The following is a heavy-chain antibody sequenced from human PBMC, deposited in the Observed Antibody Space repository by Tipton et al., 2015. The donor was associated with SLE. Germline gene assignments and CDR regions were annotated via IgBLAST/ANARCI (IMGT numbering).Heavy chain of an antibody. CDR1: GGSITSDDYF. V-gene: IGHV4-61*08. Sequence: TLSLTCTVSGGSITSDDYFWSWIRQPPGKGLEWIGYIYYSGSTIYNPSLKSRATMSIDASKNQFSLTLNSVTAADTAVYYCARGGNFDSSGFFLYWGPGTLVTVSS. D-gene: IGHD3-22*01. J-gene: IGHJ4*02. CDR2: IYYSGST. CDR3: ARGGNFDSSGFFLY.